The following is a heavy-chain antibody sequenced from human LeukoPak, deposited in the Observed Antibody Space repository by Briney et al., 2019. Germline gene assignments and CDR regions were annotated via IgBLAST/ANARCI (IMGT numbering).Heavy chain of an antibody. D-gene: IGHD3-16*01. Sequence: GGSLRLSCAASGFTVSSNYMSWVRQAPGKGLEWVSFIYSGGTTYYADSLKGRFTISRDNSKNTLYLQMESLRAEDTAVYYCSRLGDVWGQGTLVTVSS. J-gene: IGHJ4*02. CDR2: IYSGGTT. V-gene: IGHV3-53*01. CDR1: GFTVSSNY. CDR3: SRLGDV.